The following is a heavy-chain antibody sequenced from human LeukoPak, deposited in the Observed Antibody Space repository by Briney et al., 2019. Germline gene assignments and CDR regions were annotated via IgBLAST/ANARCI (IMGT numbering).Heavy chain of an antibody. CDR1: GLTFSSYG. D-gene: IGHD2-15*01. Sequence: PGRSLRLSCAASGLTFSSYGMHWVRQAPGKGLEWVAVIWYDGSNKYYADSVKGRFTIPRDNSKNTLYLQMNSLRAEDTAVYYCARDLRSGRLDYWGQGTLVTVSS. CDR2: IWYDGSNK. CDR3: ARDLRSGRLDY. J-gene: IGHJ4*02. V-gene: IGHV3-33*01.